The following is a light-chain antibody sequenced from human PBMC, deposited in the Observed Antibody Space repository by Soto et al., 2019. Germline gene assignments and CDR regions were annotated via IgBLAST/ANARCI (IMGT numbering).Light chain of an antibody. CDR1: SSDVGDNY. CDR3: SAYAGSNHFD. Sequence: QSVLTQPPSASGSPGQSVTISCTGTSSDVGDNYVSWYQQHLGKAPKLIIYEVSQRPSGVPDRFSGSKSGNTASLTVSGLQTEDEADYYCSAYAGSNHFDFGSGTKVTVL. J-gene: IGLJ1*01. CDR2: EVS. V-gene: IGLV2-8*01.